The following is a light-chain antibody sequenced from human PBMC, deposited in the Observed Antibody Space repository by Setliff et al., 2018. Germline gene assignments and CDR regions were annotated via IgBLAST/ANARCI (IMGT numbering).Light chain of an antibody. CDR2: RFS. Sequence: QSVLTQPPSVSGAPGHTVTISCTGSSSNIGATYDVHWYQHVPGTAPKLLLYRFSNRPSGVPHRFSGSTSGTSASLAITGLQVEDEADYFCCSYGRNRSYVYVLFGGGTKVTVL. V-gene: IGLV1-40*01. CDR1: SSNIGATYD. J-gene: IGLJ2*01. CDR3: CSYGRNRSYVYVL.